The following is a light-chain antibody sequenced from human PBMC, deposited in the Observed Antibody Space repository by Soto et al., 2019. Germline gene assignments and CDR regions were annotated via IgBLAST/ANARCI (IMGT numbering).Light chain of an antibody. CDR3: QQRSNWPIT. V-gene: IGKV3-11*01. Sequence: EIVLTQSPATLSLSPGERATLSCRASQSVSSYLAWYKQKPGQAPRLLIYDASNRATGIPARFSGSGSGTDFTLTISSLEPEDFAVYYCQQRSNWPITFGQGTRLEI. J-gene: IGKJ5*01. CDR2: DAS. CDR1: QSVSSY.